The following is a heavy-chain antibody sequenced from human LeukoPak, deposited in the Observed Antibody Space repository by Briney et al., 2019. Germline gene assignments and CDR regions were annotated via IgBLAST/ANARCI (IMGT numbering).Heavy chain of an antibody. CDR3: ARAPRDGYNLFDF. J-gene: IGHJ4*02. V-gene: IGHV5-51*01. D-gene: IGHD5-24*01. Sequence: GESLKISCQGSGYTFGNYWIGWVRQTPGKGLEWVTVMYPAYSDVRYSPAFQGHVTISADESASIAYLQWSSLRASDTGIYYCARAPRDGYNLFDFWGLGTLVTVSS. CDR2: MYPAYSDV. CDR1: GYTFGNYW.